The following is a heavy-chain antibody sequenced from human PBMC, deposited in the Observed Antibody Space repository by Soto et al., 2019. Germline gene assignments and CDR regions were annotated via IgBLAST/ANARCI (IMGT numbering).Heavy chain of an antibody. V-gene: IGHV3-30*18. CDR2: ISYDGSNK. CDR1: GFTFSSYG. J-gene: IGHJ6*02. D-gene: IGHD2-21*02. CDR3: AKDHNCGGDCPPKAYYYYYGMDV. Sequence: PGGSLRLSCAASGFTFSSYGMHWVRQAPGKGLEWVAVISYDGSNKYYADSVKGRFTISRDNSKNTLYLQMNSLRAEDTAVYYCAKDHNCGGDCPPKAYYYYYGMDVWGQGTTVTVSS.